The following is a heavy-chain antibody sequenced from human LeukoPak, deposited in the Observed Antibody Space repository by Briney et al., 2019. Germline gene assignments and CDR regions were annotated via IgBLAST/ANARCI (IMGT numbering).Heavy chain of an antibody. J-gene: IGHJ4*02. V-gene: IGHV3-23*01. CDR2: ISGSGGST. D-gene: IGHD2-2*01. Sequence: GGSLRLSCAASGFTFSSYAMSWVRQAPGKGLEWVSAISGSGGSTYYADSVKGRFTISRDNAKNTLYLQMNSLRAEDTAVYYCARDILRSSTSDYWGQGTLVTVSS. CDR1: GFTFSSYA. CDR3: ARDILRSSTSDY.